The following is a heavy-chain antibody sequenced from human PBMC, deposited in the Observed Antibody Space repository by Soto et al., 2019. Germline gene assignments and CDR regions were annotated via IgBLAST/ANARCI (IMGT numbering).Heavy chain of an antibody. CDR1: GFSFSIYA. CDR2: ISGSGGST. Sequence: GGSRSLSCAASGFSFSIYAMNLVRQAPGKGLEWVSAISGSGGSTYYADSVKGRFTISRDNSKNTLYLQMNSLRAEDTAVYYCAKEIMDTAMVTTLDYWGQGT. CDR3: AKEIMDTAMVTTLDY. D-gene: IGHD5-18*01. J-gene: IGHJ4*02. V-gene: IGHV3-23*01.